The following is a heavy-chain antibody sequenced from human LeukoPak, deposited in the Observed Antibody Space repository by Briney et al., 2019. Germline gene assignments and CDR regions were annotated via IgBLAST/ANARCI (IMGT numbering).Heavy chain of an antibody. CDR1: GYSFTSYW. D-gene: IGHD1-26*01. J-gene: IGHJ5*02. CDR3: ARRGWYSGSYYYVWFDP. CDR2: IYRGDSDT. V-gene: IGHV5-51*01. Sequence: GESLKISCKGSGYSFTSYWIGWVRQMPGKGLEWMGIIYRGDSDTRYSPSFQGQVTISADKSISTAYLQWSSLKASDTAMYYCARRGWYSGSYYYVWFDPWGQGTLVTVSS.